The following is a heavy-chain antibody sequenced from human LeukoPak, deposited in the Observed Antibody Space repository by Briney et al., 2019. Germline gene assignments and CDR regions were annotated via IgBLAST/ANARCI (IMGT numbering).Heavy chain of an antibody. CDR2: VYYTGST. V-gene: IGHV4-59*01. CDR1: GDSITSYY. CDR3: ARGPYDSGGYYLAACDV. J-gene: IGHJ3*01. Sequence: PSETLSLTCTVSGDSITSYYWSWFCQPPGKGLEWVGYVYYTGSTNYSPPLKSRLTMSVDTSKNQFSLNLSSVTAADTAIYYCARGPYDSGGYYLAACDVWGRGTMVTVTS. D-gene: IGHD3-22*01.